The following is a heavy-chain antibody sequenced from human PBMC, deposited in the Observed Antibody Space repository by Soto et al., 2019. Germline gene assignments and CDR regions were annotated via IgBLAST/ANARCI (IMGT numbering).Heavy chain of an antibody. D-gene: IGHD5-18*01. J-gene: IGHJ5*02. CDR3: ARHSDTAMVYNWFDP. CDR2: IYPGDSDT. V-gene: IGHV5-51*01. Sequence: EVQLVQSGAEVKKPGESLKISCKGSGYSFTSYWIGWVRQMPGKGLEWMGIIYPGDSDTRYSPSFQGQVTISADQSISTAYLQWSSLKASDTAIYYCARHSDTAMVYNWFDPWGQGTLVTVSS. CDR1: GYSFTSYW.